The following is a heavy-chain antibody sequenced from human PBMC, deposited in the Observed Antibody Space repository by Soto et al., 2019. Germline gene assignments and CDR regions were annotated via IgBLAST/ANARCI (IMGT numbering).Heavy chain of an antibody. Sequence: SETLSLTCTVSGGSISSYYWSWIRQPPGKGLEWIGYMYYSGISNYNPSLKSRVTILLDTPKNQFSLKLSSVTAADSAVYYCARGASGHYPLAWFDPWGQGTMITV. CDR1: GGSISSYY. V-gene: IGHV4-59*01. J-gene: IGHJ5*02. CDR2: MYYSGIS. CDR3: ARGASGHYPLAWFDP. D-gene: IGHD6-19*01.